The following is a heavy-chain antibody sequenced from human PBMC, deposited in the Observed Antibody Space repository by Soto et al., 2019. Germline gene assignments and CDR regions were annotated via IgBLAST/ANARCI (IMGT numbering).Heavy chain of an antibody. J-gene: IGHJ5*02. CDR3: AREVVTAVAGSVNWFDP. D-gene: IGHD6-19*01. Sequence: TGGSLRLSCEASGFSLRTYGMHWLRRAPGKELEWVSFIWYDGTKKFYANSVKGRSTISKDNSNNILYLQMSGLRAEDTAVYYCAREVVTAVAGSVNWFDPWGQGTLVTVSS. V-gene: IGHV3-33*01. CDR1: GFSLRTYG. CDR2: IWYDGTKK.